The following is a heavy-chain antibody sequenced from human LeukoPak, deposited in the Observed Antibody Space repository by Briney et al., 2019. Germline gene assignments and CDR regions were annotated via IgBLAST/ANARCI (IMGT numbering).Heavy chain of an antibody. D-gene: IGHD6-19*01. CDR3: ARSTSGWFAYHY. J-gene: IGHJ4*02. V-gene: IGHV3-74*01. CDR1: GFTFSSYW. CDR2: INSDGSST. Sequence: GGSLRLSCAASGFTFSSYWMHWVRQAPGKGLVWVSRINSDGSSTSYADSVKGRFTISRDNAKNSLFLQMNSLRAEDTAVYYCARSTSGWFAYHYWGQGTLVTVSS.